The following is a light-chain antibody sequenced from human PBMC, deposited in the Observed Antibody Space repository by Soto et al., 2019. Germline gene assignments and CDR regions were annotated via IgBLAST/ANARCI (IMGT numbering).Light chain of an antibody. V-gene: IGKV3-15*01. Sequence: EIVMTQSPATLSVTPGERATLSCRASQSITNNLAWYQQKPGQAPRLLIYDASTRATGIPARFSGSGSGTDFTLTISRLEPEDFAVYYCQQYGSSLWTFGQGTKVDIK. CDR2: DAS. CDR3: QQYGSSLWT. CDR1: QSITNN. J-gene: IGKJ1*01.